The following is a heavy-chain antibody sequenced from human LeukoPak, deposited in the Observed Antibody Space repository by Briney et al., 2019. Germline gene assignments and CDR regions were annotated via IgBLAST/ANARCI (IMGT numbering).Heavy chain of an antibody. J-gene: IGHJ4*02. D-gene: IGHD3-10*01. Sequence: PSETLSLTCTVSGGSISSSSYYWGWIRQPPGKGLEWIGSIYYSGSTYYNPSLKSRVTISVDTSKNQFSLKLSSVTAADTAVYYCARDGDLWASSLLWFGELVKGYFDYWGQGTLVTVSS. CDR2: IYYSGST. CDR1: GGSISSSSYY. V-gene: IGHV4-39*07. CDR3: ARDGDLWASSLLWFGELVKGYFDY.